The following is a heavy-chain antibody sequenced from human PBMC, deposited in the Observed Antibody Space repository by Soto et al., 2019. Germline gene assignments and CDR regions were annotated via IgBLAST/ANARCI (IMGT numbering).Heavy chain of an antibody. J-gene: IGHJ6*02. V-gene: IGHV1-69*06. Sequence: SVKVSCKASGGTFSSYATSWVRQAPGQGLEWMGGIIPIFGTANYAQKYQARVTITADKSTSTAYMELSRLRPEDTAVYYCARGNYQIYGMDVGGHGTTVTVAS. CDR1: GGTFSSYA. CDR3: ARGNYQIYGMDV. CDR2: IIPIFGTA. D-gene: IGHD1-1*01.